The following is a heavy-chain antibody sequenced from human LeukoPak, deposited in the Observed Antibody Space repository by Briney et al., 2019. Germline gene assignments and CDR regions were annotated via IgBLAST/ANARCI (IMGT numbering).Heavy chain of an antibody. CDR3: TKGANNWNEALISY. CDR2: IYYSVTT. D-gene: IGHD1-20*01. CDR1: GGSISSYY. J-gene: IGHJ4*02. V-gene: IGHV4-59*01. Sequence: SETLSLTCSVSGGSISSYYWSWIRQPPGKGMEWIGYIYYSVTTNYNPSLKRRVTISVHTSKNQSSLKLSSVTAADTAVYYCTKGANNWNEALISYWGQGTLVTVSS.